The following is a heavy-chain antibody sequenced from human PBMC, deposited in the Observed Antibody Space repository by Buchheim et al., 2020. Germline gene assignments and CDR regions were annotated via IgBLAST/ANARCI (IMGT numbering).Heavy chain of an antibody. CDR2: IYSGGST. D-gene: IGHD3-22*01. Sequence: EVQLVESGGGLIQPGGSLRLSCAASGFTVSSNYMSWVRQAPGKGLEWVSVIYSGGSTYYADSVKGRFTISRDNSKNTLYLQMNSLRAEDTAVYYCARDSRYYDSSGYYSPMYYFDYWGQGTL. V-gene: IGHV3-53*01. J-gene: IGHJ4*02. CDR3: ARDSRYYDSSGYYSPMYYFDY. CDR1: GFTVSSNY.